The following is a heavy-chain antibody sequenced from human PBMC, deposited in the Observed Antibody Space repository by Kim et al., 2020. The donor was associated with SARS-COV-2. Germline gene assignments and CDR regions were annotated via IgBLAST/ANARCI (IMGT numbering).Heavy chain of an antibody. CDR2: IYYSGST. D-gene: IGHD6-19*01. CDR3: ARGYLAIVAGPSRYYDYGMDV. Sequence: SETLSLTCTVSGGSISSYYWSWIRQPPGKGLGWIGYIYYSGSTNYNPSLKSRVTISVDTSKNQFSLKLSSVTAADTAVYYCARGYLAIVAGPSRYYDYGMDVWGQGTTVTVSS. V-gene: IGHV4-59*13. CDR1: GGSISSYY. J-gene: IGHJ6*02.